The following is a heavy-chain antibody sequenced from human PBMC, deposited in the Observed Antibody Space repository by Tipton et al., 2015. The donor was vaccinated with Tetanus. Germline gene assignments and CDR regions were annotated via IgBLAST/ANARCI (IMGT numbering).Heavy chain of an antibody. J-gene: IGHJ4*02. CDR2: INHSGNT. D-gene: IGHD4/OR15-4a*01. V-gene: IGHV4-34*01. CDR1: GASFSDYY. Sequence: TLSLTCAVYGASFSDYYWSWIRQAPGKGLEWIGEINHSGNTNHNPSLRSRVTISAVGSKNQISLKLSSVTAADTGVYFCVRGRCSGAQSFGFEFWGRGTQVAVPS. CDR3: VRGRCSGAQSFGFEF.